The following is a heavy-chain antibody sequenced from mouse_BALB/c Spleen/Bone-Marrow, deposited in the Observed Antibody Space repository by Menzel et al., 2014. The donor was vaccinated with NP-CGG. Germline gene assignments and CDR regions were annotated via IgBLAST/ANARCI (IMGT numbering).Heavy chain of an antibody. J-gene: IGHJ4*01. V-gene: IGHV14-3*02. CDR2: IDPANGNT. CDR3: SSYAMDY. Sequence: VQLQQSGAELVKPGASVKLSCTASGFNIKDTYMHWVKQRPEQGLEWIGRIDPANGNTKYDPKFQGKATITADTSSNTAYLQLSSLTSEDTAVYYGSSYAMDYRGQATSFTVSS. CDR1: GFNIKDTY.